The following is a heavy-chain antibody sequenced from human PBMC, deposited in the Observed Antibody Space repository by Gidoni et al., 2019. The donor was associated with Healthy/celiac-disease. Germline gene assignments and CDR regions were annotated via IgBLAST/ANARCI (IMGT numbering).Heavy chain of an antibody. V-gene: IGHV3-23*01. D-gene: IGHD3-10*01. Sequence: GKGLEWVSAISGSGGSTYYADSVKGRFTISRDNSKNTLYLQMNSLRAEDTAVYYCAKGTGDGNWFDPWGQGTLVTVSS. CDR3: AKGTGDGNWFDP. CDR2: ISGSGGST. J-gene: IGHJ5*02.